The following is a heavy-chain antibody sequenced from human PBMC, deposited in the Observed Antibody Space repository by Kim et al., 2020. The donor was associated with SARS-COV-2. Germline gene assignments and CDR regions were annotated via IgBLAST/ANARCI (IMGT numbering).Heavy chain of an antibody. Sequence: GGSLRLSCAASGFMFKEYGMTWVRQVPGKGLECVAAITWNGGVTAYADSVKGRFIISRDNAKNFMYLEMNSLRAEDTAFYYRARGPDILTGPIDLWGQGTLVTVSS. J-gene: IGHJ5*02. CDR2: ITWNGGVT. D-gene: IGHD3-9*01. CDR1: GFMFKEYG. CDR3: ARGPDILTGPIDL. V-gene: IGHV3-20*04.